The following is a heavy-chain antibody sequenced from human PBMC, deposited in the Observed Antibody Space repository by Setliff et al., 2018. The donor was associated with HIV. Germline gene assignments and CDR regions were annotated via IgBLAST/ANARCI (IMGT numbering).Heavy chain of an antibody. Sequence: SETLSLTCTVSGGSTSSYYWSWIRQPPGKGLEWIGYIYYSGSTYYNPSLKTRVTISVDGSKNQFSLKLSSVTAADTAVYYCARSVDTTLVPAYYFDYWGQG. CDR3: ARSVDTTLVPAYYFDY. J-gene: IGHJ4*02. CDR1: GGSTSSYY. V-gene: IGHV4-59*01. D-gene: IGHD5-18*01. CDR2: IYYSGST.